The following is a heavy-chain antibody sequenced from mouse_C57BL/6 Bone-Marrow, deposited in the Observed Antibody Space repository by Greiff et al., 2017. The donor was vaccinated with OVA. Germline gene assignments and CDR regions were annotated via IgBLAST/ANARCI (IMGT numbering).Heavy chain of an antibody. CDR3: TAITTVVEVPY. Sequence: EVQLVESGGGLVQPGGSMKLSCVASGFTFSNYWMNWVRQSPEKGLEWVAQIRLKSDNYATHYAESVKGRFTISRDDSKSSVYLQMNNLRAEDTGIYYCTAITTVVEVPYWGQGTLVTVSA. CDR2: IRLKSDNYAT. CDR1: GFTFSNYW. J-gene: IGHJ3*01. V-gene: IGHV6-3*01. D-gene: IGHD1-1*01.